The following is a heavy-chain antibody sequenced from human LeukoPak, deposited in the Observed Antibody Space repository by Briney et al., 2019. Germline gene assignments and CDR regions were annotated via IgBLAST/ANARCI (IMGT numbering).Heavy chain of an antibody. V-gene: IGHV5-51*01. CDR1: AYSFTSYW. CDR3: ARSYYDILTGYYSYYFNY. Sequence: GECLKSSCKGSAYSFTSYWIGRVRQMSGEGKEWMGIIYPGDSDTRYRPSFQGQVTTSADKSISTAYLQWSSLKASDTAMYYCARSYYDILTGYYSYYFNYWGQGTLVTVSS. CDR2: IYPGDSDT. D-gene: IGHD3-9*01. J-gene: IGHJ4*02.